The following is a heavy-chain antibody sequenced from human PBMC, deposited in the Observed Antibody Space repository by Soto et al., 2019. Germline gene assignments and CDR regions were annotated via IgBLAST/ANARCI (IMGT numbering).Heavy chain of an antibody. V-gene: IGHV4-31*03. Sequence: SETLSLTCTVSGGSISSGGYYWSWIRQHPGKGLEWIGYIYYSGSTYYNPSLKSRVTISVDTSKNQFSLKLSSVTAADTAVYYCARGLRSYGDYVVWGQGTLVSVSS. CDR3: ARGLRSYGDYVV. J-gene: IGHJ4*02. CDR2: IYYSGST. D-gene: IGHD4-17*01. CDR1: GGSISSGGYY.